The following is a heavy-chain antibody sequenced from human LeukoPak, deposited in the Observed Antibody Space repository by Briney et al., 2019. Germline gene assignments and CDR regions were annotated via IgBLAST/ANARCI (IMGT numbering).Heavy chain of an antibody. Sequence: GGSLRLSCAASGFTFSSYAMHWVRQAPGKGLEWVAVISYDGSNKYYADPVKGRITISRDNSKNTLYLQMNSLRAEDTAVYYCAKDGAEGYYYYMDVWGKGTTVTISS. CDR3: AKDGAEGYYYYMDV. V-gene: IGHV3-30*04. CDR1: GFTFSSYA. CDR2: ISYDGSNK. J-gene: IGHJ6*03. D-gene: IGHD3-16*01.